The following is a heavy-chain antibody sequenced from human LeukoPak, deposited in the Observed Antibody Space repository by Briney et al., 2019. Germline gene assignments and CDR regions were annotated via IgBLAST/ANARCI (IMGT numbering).Heavy chain of an antibody. D-gene: IGHD2/OR15-2a*01. Sequence: AWVKVSCKASGYTFSDYYMHWVRQAPGQGLEWMGWISPNGGDTKYAQKFQGRVTMTRDTSISTAYMDLSSLTSDDTALYYCARDQSQYRANYWGQGTRVTVSS. CDR1: GYTFSDYY. CDR3: ARDQSQYRANY. CDR2: ISPNGGDT. V-gene: IGHV1-2*02. J-gene: IGHJ4*02.